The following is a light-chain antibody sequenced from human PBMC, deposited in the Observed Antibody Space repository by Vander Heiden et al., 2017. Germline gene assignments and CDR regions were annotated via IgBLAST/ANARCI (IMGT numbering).Light chain of an antibody. CDR3: QQDDSSPYT. CDR1: QSVLSSSDNKNY. J-gene: IGKJ2*01. CDR2: WAS. V-gene: IGKV4-1*01. Sequence: DIVMTQSPDSLAVSLGERATINCKSSQSVLSSSDNKNYLAWYQQKLGQPPNLLIYWASTRESGVPDRFSGSGSGTDFTLTISSLQAEDVAVYYCQQDDSSPYTFGQGTKLEIK.